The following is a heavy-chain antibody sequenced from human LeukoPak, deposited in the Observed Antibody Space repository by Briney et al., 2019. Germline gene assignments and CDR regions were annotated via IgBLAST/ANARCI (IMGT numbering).Heavy chain of an antibody. CDR1: GYTFTGYY. Sequence: ASVKVSCKASGYTFTGYYMHWVRQAPGQGLEWMGWINPNSGGTNYAQKFQGRVTMTRDTSTSTAYMELRSLRSDDTAVYYCARGTSSTRTQNWFDPWGQGTLVTVSS. D-gene: IGHD1-26*01. V-gene: IGHV1-2*02. CDR2: INPNSGGT. CDR3: ARGTSSTRTQNWFDP. J-gene: IGHJ5*02.